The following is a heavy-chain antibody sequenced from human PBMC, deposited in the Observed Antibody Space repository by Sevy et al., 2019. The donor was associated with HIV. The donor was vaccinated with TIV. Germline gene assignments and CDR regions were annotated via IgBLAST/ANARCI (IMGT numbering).Heavy chain of an antibody. Sequence: SETLSLTCTVSGGSISSSSNYWGWIRQPPGKGLEWIGSMYYSGNTHYKPSLKSRVTISADTSKNQFSLMLSSVTAADTALYYCARGSGWYGGNLDYWGQGTLVTVSS. D-gene: IGHD6-19*01. CDR3: ARGSGWYGGNLDY. V-gene: IGHV4-39*01. CDR2: MYYSGNT. J-gene: IGHJ4*02. CDR1: GGSISSSSNY.